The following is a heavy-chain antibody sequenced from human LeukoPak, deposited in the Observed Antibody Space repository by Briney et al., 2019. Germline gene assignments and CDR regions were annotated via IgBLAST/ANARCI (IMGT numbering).Heavy chain of an antibody. D-gene: IGHD5-12*01. Sequence: GGSLRLSCAASGFTFSSYWMSWVRQAPGKGLEWVANIKKDGSEKYYVDSVKGRFTISRDNAKTSLYLQMNSLRAEDTAVYYCARDTGGYGPYYFDYWGQGTLVTVSS. V-gene: IGHV3-7*01. CDR3: ARDTGGYGPYYFDY. CDR2: IKKDGSEK. CDR1: GFTFSSYW. J-gene: IGHJ4*02.